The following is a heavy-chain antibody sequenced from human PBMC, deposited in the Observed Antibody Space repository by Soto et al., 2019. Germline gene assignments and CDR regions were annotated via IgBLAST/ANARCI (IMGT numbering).Heavy chain of an antibody. CDR1: GFIFSNYV. J-gene: IGHJ4*02. V-gene: IGHV3-23*01. CDR3: AKDPNP. Sequence: PGGSLRLSCAASGFIFSNYVMSWVRQAPGKGLEWVSGITGSGASTFYADSVKGRFTISRDNSKSTLYLQMNSLRAEDTAVYYCAKDPNPWGQGTLVTVSS. CDR2: ITGSGAST.